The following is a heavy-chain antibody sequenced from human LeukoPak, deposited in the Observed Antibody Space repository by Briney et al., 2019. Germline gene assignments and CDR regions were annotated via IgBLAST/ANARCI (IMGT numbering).Heavy chain of an antibody. CDR2: ISYSETT. Sequence: SETLSLTCTVSGGSISSFYWSWIRQPPGKGLEYIGYISYSETTSYNPSLMSRVTISVDTSKNQFSLKLSSVTAADTAVYYCARTYSGRSYYFDCWGQGTLVTVSS. V-gene: IGHV4-59*01. J-gene: IGHJ4*02. CDR3: ARTYSGRSYYFDC. CDR1: GGSISSFY. D-gene: IGHD1-26*01.